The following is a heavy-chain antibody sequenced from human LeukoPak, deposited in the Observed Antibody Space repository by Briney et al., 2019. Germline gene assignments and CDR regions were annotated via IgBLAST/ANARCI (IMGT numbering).Heavy chain of an antibody. CDR1: GFTFSSYA. Sequence: PGASLKLSCTASGFTFSSYAMHWVRQAPGKGLEWVAVISYDGSNKYYADSVKGRFTISRDNSKNTLYLQMNSLRAEDTAVYYCARSYSSGWYLTSWFDYWGQGTLVTVSS. CDR2: ISYDGSNK. V-gene: IGHV3-30*04. J-gene: IGHJ4*02. D-gene: IGHD6-19*01. CDR3: ARSYSSGWYLTSWFDY.